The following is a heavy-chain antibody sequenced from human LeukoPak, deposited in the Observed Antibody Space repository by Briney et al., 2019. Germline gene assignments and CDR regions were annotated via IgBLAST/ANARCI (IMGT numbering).Heavy chain of an antibody. CDR3: ARGPGYFQH. CDR2: TYYRSKWYS. J-gene: IGHJ1*01. Sequence: SQTLSLTCAISGDSVSSNSAAWNWVRQSPSRGLEWLGRTYYRSKWYSHYSVSVKSRITINPDTSRDQFSLQLNSVTPEDTAVYYCARGPGYFQHWGQGTLVTVSS. V-gene: IGHV6-1*01. CDR1: GDSVSSNSAA. D-gene: IGHD2-8*02.